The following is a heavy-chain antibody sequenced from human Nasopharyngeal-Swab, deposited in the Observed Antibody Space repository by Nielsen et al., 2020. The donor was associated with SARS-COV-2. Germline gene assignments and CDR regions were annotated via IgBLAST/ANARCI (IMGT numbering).Heavy chain of an antibody. CDR1: GFTFSSYS. CDR3: ARDSSGYYGYFQH. V-gene: IGHV3-21*01. CDR2: ISSSSSYI. Sequence: EGSLRLSCAASGFTFSSYSMNWVRQAPGKGLEWVSSISSSSSYIYYADSVKGRFTISRDNAKNSLYLQMNSLRAEDTAVYYCARDSSGYYGYFQHWGQGTLVTVSS. D-gene: IGHD3-22*01. J-gene: IGHJ1*01.